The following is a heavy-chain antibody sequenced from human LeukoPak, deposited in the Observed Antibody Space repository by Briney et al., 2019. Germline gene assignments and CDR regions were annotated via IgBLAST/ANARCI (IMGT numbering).Heavy chain of an antibody. Sequence: SETLCLTCTVSGVSIRTYDWTWIAQSPGKERKGWGYIYYSGSTNYNPYIKSRVTISVDTSKNQFSLKLSSGAAADTAVYYCVRRAYYGEGIYLVYWGQGTLVTVSS. CDR3: VRRAYYGEGIYLVY. D-gene: IGHD3-22*01. CDR2: IYYSGST. V-gene: IGHV4-59*01. CDR1: GVSIRTYD. J-gene: IGHJ4*02.